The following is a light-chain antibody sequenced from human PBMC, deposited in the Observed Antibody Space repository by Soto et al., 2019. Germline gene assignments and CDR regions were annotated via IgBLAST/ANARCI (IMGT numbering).Light chain of an antibody. CDR3: QQRSNWPLLT. J-gene: IGKJ4*01. Sequence: EIVLTQSPATLSLSPGERATLSCRASQSVSSYLAWYQQKPGQAPRLLIYDASNRATGIPARFSGSGSGTDVTLTISSLESADSAVYYCQQRSNWPLLTFGGGTKVEIK. V-gene: IGKV3-11*01. CDR2: DAS. CDR1: QSVSSY.